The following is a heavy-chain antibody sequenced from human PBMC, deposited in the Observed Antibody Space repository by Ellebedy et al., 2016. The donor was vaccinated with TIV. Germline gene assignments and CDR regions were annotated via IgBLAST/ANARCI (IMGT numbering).Heavy chain of an antibody. D-gene: IGHD4-17*01. CDR2: IKQDGSEK. J-gene: IGHJ4*02. V-gene: IGHV3-7*01. CDR3: SRHTDYALDY. Sequence: PGGSLRLSCAASGFTFSIYWMSWVRQAPGKGLECVANIKQDGSEKSYVDSVKGRFTISRDNAKNSLYLQMNSLRAEDTAVYYCSRHTDYALDYWGQGALVTFSS. CDR1: GFTFSIYW.